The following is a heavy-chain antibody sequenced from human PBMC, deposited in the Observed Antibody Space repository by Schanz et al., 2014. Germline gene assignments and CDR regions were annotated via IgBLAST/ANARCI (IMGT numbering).Heavy chain of an antibody. D-gene: IGHD3-3*01. CDR3: ASGEARVTSSGVVIVPMNV. CDR1: GYTFACHA. Sequence: QVQLVQSGPEVKKPGASVKVSCQASGYTFACHAVHWVRQAPGQGPEWVGWIHTGSGNTKYSQKFEGRVTITRDTSASIVYMELSSLRSEDTAVFFCASGEARVTSSGVVIVPMNVWGKGTTVTVSS. V-gene: IGHV1-3*04. CDR2: IHTGSGNT. J-gene: IGHJ6*03.